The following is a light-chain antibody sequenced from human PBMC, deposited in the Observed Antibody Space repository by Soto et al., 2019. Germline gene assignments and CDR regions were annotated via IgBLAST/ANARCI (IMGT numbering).Light chain of an antibody. J-gene: IGKJ2*01. CDR2: DAS. CDR3: QQRSNWPRT. Sequence: EIVLTQSPAALSLSPGDTATLSCRASQSVSSYLAWYQQNPGQAPRLLIYDASNRATGIAARFIGSGSGTDFTLTIGSIEPEDFAVYCCQQRSNWPRTFGEGTKVEIK. CDR1: QSVSSY. V-gene: IGKV3-11*01.